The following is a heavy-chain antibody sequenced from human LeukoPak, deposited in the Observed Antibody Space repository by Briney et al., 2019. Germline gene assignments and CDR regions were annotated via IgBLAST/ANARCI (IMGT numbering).Heavy chain of an antibody. CDR2: IYTSGST. V-gene: IGHV4-4*07. CDR3: AREIAALAFDI. J-gene: IGHJ3*02. Sequence: TPSESLSLTCTVSGGSISSYYWSWIRQPAGKGLEWIGRIYTSGSTNYNPSLKSRVTMSVDTSKSQFSLKLSSVTAADTAVYYCAREIAALAFDIWGQGTMVTVSS. D-gene: IGHD6-6*01. CDR1: GGSISSYY.